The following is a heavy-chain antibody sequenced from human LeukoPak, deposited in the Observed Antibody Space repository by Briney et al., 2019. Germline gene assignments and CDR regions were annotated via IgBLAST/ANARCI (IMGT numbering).Heavy chain of an antibody. CDR3: AKNRLGYCSSTSCHFDY. V-gene: IGHV3-23*01. CDR1: GLTFSSYA. CDR2: ISGSGGST. J-gene: IGHJ4*02. D-gene: IGHD2-2*01. Sequence: PGGSLRLSCAASGLTFSSYAMSWVRQAPGKGLEWVSAISGSGGSTYYADSVKGRFTISRDNSKNTLYLQMNSLRAEDTAVYYCAKNRLGYCSSTSCHFDYWGQGTLVTVSS.